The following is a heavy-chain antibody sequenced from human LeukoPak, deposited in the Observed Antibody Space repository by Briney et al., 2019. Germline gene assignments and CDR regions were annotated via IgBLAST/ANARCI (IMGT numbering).Heavy chain of an antibody. J-gene: IGHJ4*01. Sequence: ASETLSLTCTVSGVSISSYHCSWIRQPPGKGLEWIGYIYNSGSTNYNPSLKSRVTISVDTSKNHFSLKLTSVTAADTAVYYCARGIGSGYTDDWGHGTLVTVSS. CDR3: ARGIGSGYTDD. CDR2: IYNSGST. D-gene: IGHD3-22*01. CDR1: GVSISSYH. V-gene: IGHV4-59*12.